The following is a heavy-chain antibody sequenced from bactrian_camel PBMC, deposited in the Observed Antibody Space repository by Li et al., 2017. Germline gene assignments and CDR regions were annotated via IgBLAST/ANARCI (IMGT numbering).Heavy chain of an antibody. V-gene: IGHV3S1*01. CDR2: INSGGG. J-gene: IGHJ4*01. Sequence: HVQLVESGGGLVQPGGSLRLSCAYSGLTFSNSWMYWVRQAPGKGLEWVSSINSGGGNYADSVQGRFTISRDNTKNTLYLRMDSLKTEDTAVYYCATDPGSIGWVRGLRQWGQGTQVTVS. D-gene: IGHD5*01. CDR3: ATDPGSIGWVRGLRQ. CDR1: GLTFSNSW.